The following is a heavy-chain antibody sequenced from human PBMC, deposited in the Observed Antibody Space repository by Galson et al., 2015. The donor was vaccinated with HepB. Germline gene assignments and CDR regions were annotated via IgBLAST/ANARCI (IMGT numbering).Heavy chain of an antibody. D-gene: IGHD3-10*01. CDR1: GFTFSNYA. CDR2: ISYDGSNK. J-gene: IGHJ4*02. Sequence: SLRLSCAASGFTFSNYAMHWVRQAPGKGLEWVATISYDGSNKHYADSVKGRFTIPRDNSKNTLYLQMNSLRAEDTAVYYCASLSYYYQSGVGYWGQGTLVTVSS. V-gene: IGHV3-30-3*01. CDR3: ASLSYYYQSGVGY.